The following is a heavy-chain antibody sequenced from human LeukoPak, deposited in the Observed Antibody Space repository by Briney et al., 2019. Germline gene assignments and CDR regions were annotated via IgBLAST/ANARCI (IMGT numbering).Heavy chain of an antibody. Sequence: GGSLRLSCAASGFTFSDYYMSWIRQAPGKGLEWVSYISSSGSTIYYADSVKGQFTISRDNAKNSLYLQMNSLRAEDTAVYYCGRVGATAVDAFDIWGQGTMVTVSS. CDR3: GRVGATAVDAFDI. D-gene: IGHD1-26*01. CDR2: ISSSGSTI. J-gene: IGHJ3*02. CDR1: GFTFSDYY. V-gene: IGHV3-11*01.